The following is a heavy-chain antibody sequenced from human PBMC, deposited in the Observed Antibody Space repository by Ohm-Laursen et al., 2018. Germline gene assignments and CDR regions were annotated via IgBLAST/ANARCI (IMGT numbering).Heavy chain of an antibody. Sequence: GSLRLSCTASGFTFSSYWMHWVRRAPGKGLVWVSCITADGTGANYADSVKGRFTISRDNAKNMVYLQMNSLRVEDTAVYFCARLRSNTVTTIGLDYWGQGTLVTVSS. CDR2: ITADGTGA. D-gene: IGHD5-18*01. CDR1: GFTFSSYW. V-gene: IGHV3-74*01. CDR3: ARLRSNTVTTIGLDY. J-gene: IGHJ4*02.